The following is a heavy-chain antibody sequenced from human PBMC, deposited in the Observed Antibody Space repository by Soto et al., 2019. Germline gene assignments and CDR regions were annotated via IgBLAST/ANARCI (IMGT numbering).Heavy chain of an antibody. CDR3: ARSPDIVVVVAATPSDAFDI. D-gene: IGHD2-15*01. CDR1: GFTFSSYS. V-gene: IGHV3-21*01. CDR2: ISSSSSYI. J-gene: IGHJ3*02. Sequence: EVQLVESGGGLVKPGGSLRLSCAASGFTFSSYSMNWVRQAPGKGLEWVSSISSSSSYIYYADSVKGRFTISRDNAKNSLYLQMNSLRAEDTAVYYCARSPDIVVVVAATPSDAFDIWGQGTMVTVSS.